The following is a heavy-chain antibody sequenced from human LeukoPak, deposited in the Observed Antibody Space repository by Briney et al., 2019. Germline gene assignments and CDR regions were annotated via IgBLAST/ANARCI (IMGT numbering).Heavy chain of an antibody. CDR2: ISGSGDYT. J-gene: IGHJ6*02. V-gene: IGHV3-23*01. CDR3: ARDPKTHPRGETYYGMDV. D-gene: IGHD3-10*01. CDR1: GFTFSTYA. Sequence: GGSLRLSCAASGFTFSTYAMSWVRQAPGKGLQWVSTISGSGDYTFYADSVKGRFTISRDNSKNTVYLQMNSLRADDTTVYYCARDPKTHPRGETYYGMDVWGQGTTVTVSS.